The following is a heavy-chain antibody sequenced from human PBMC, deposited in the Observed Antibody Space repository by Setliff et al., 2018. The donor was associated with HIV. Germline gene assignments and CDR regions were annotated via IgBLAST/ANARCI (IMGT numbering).Heavy chain of an antibody. V-gene: IGHV3-7*01. J-gene: IGHJ6*02. D-gene: IGHD3-3*02. Sequence: PSETLSLTCAVYGGSFSGYHWNWIRQFPGKGLEWVANINQDGSEKNYVDSVKGRFTISRDNAKNSLYLQMDSLRVEDTTVYYCTRKLAPGHGMDVWGQGTTVTVSS. CDR1: GGSFSGYH. CDR3: TRKLAPGHGMDV. CDR2: INQDGSEK.